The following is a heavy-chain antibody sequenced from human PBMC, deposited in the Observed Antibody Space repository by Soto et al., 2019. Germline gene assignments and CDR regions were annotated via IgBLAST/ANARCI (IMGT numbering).Heavy chain of an antibody. CDR1: GFTFSDYY. V-gene: IGHV3-11*05. J-gene: IGHJ4*02. CDR2: ISSSSSYT. CDR3: ARDPPCSSTSCYGDFDY. D-gene: IGHD2-2*01. Sequence: QVQLVESGGGLVKPGGSLRLSCAASGFTFSDYYMSWIRQAPGKGLEWVSYISSSSSYTNYADSVKGRFTISRDNAKNXXYLQMNSLRAEDTAVYYCARDPPCSSTSCYGDFDYWGQGTLVTVSS.